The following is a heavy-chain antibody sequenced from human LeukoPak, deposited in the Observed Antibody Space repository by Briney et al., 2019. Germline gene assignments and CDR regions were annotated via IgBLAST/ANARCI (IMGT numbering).Heavy chain of an antibody. J-gene: IGHJ4*02. D-gene: IGHD3-22*01. CDR1: GFTFISYS. V-gene: IGHV3-23*01. CDR3: AKLPDSSGYYYFDY. CDR2: ISGSGGST. Sequence: PGGSLRLSCAASGFTFISYSMSWVRQAPGKGLEWVSAISGSGGSTYYTDSVKGRFTISRDNSKNTVYLQMNSLRAEDTAIYYCAKLPDSSGYYYFDYWGQGTVVTVSS.